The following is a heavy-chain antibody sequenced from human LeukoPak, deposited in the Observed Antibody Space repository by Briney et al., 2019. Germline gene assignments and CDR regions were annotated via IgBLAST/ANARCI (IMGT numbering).Heavy chain of an antibody. CDR1: GGTFSSYA. Sequence: GASVKVSCKASGGTFSSYAISWVRQAPGQGLEWMGGIIPIFGTANYAQKFQGRVTITADESTSTAYMELSSLRSEDTAVYYCAGGYDFWSGYYNGNYYYGMDVWGQGTTVTVSS. D-gene: IGHD3-3*01. CDR3: AGGYDFWSGYYNGNYYYGMDV. J-gene: IGHJ6*02. V-gene: IGHV1-69*01. CDR2: IIPIFGTA.